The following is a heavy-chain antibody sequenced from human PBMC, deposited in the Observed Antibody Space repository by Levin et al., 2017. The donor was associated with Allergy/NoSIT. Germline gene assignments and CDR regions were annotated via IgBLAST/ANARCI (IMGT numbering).Heavy chain of an antibody. D-gene: IGHD3-16*01. V-gene: IGHV1-24*01. CDR1: GYTLTELS. CDR3: ATADAYSLRSSAYYYYMDV. Sequence: GESLKISCKVSGYTLTELSMHWVRQAPGKGLEWMGGFDPEDGETIYAQKFQGRVTMTEDTSTDTAYMELSSLRSEDTAVYYCATADAYSLRSSAYYYYMDVWGKGTTVTVSS. CDR2: FDPEDGET. J-gene: IGHJ6*03.